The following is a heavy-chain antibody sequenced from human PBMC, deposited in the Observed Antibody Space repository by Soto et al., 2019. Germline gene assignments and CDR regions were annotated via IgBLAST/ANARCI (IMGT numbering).Heavy chain of an antibody. CDR2: IKQDGSEK. Sequence: PGGSLRLSCAASGFTFSSYWMSWVRQAPGKGLEWVANIKQDGSEKYYVDSVKGRFTISRDNAKNSLYLQMNSLRAEDTAVYYCARAPGYSSSWYLEILGYFDYWGQGTLVTVSS. V-gene: IGHV3-7*01. CDR1: GFTFSSYW. D-gene: IGHD6-13*01. J-gene: IGHJ4*02. CDR3: ARAPGYSSSWYLEILGYFDY.